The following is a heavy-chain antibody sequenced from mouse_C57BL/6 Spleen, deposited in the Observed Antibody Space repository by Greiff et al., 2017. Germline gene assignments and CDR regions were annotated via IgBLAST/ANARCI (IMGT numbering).Heavy chain of an antibody. CDR2: ISDGGSYT. J-gene: IGHJ3*01. D-gene: IGHD1-1*01. Sequence: EVQGVESGGGLVKPGGSLKLSCAASGFTFSSYAMSWVRQTPEKRLEWVATISDGGSYTYYPDNVKGRFTISRDNAKNNLYLQMSHLKSEDTAMYYCARDNRSSYWFAYWGQGTLVTVSA. V-gene: IGHV5-4*01. CDR3: ARDNRSSYWFAY. CDR1: GFTFSSYA.